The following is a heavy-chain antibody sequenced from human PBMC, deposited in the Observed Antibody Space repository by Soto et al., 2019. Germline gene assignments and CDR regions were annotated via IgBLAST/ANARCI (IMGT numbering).Heavy chain of an antibody. Sequence: SETLSLTCNVSGGSFSPNYWSWIRQPPGKGLEWIGYIYYSGSTNYNPSLKSRVTISVDTSKNQFSLKLSSVTAADTAVYYCARETGYYDILTGYYYYDGMDVGCQGTTVT. CDR3: ARETGYYDILTGYYYYDGMDV. D-gene: IGHD3-9*01. CDR1: GGSFSPNY. J-gene: IGHJ6*02. CDR2: IYYSGST. V-gene: IGHV4-59*01.